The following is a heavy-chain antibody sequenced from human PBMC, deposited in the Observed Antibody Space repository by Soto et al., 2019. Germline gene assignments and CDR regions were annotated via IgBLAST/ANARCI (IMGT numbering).Heavy chain of an antibody. CDR1: GFTFSSYG. D-gene: IGHD5-12*01. CDR3: ARDRGYSGYDSPRYYYGMDV. Sequence: QVQLVESGGGVVQPGRSLRLSCAASGFTFSSYGMHWVRQAPGKGLEWVAVIWFDGTNKYYADSVKGRFTISRDNSKNTLYLQMNCLRAEDTAVYYCARDRGYSGYDSPRYYYGMDVWGQGTTVTVSS. CDR2: IWFDGTNK. V-gene: IGHV3-33*01. J-gene: IGHJ6*02.